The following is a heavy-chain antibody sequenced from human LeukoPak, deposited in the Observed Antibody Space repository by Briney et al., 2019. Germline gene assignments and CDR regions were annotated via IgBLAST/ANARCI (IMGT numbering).Heavy chain of an antibody. J-gene: IGHJ4*02. CDR2: INPNSGGT. V-gene: IGHV1-2*05. D-gene: IGHD3-16*01. Sequence: AASVKVSCRASGYTFTDYHTHWVRQAPGQGLEWMGRINPNSGGTNYAQKFQGRVTMTRDTSISTTYMELAGLTSDDTGVYYCAFPGGNWGQGTLVTVSS. CDR1: GYTFTDYH. CDR3: AFPGGN.